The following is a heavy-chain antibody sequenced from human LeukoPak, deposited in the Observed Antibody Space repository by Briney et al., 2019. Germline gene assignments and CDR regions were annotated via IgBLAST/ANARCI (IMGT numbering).Heavy chain of an antibody. CDR2: IYHSGST. V-gene: IGHV4-4*02. J-gene: IGHJ6*04. CDR3: ARVGYYGWGSYYYYYGMDV. Sequence: SETLSLTCALSGRSISSINWWSWVRQPPGKGLEWVGEIYHSGSTHYSPYLKRRVTISGDKSKNQFSLKLSSVTAADTAVYYCARVGYYGWGSYYYYYGMDVWGGGTTVSVFS. CDR1: GRSISSINW. D-gene: IGHD3-10*01.